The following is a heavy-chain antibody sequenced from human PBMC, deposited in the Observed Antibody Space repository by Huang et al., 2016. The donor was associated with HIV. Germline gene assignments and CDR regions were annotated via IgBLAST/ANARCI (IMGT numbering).Heavy chain of an antibody. V-gene: IGHV1-18*04. CDR1: GYTFTNYG. CDR2: ISAYNGNR. CDR3: ARARGIAVVPVPGDDAFDI. Sequence: QVQLVQSGDEVKKPGASVRVSCKASGYTFTNYGFTWVRQAPGQGLEWMGWISAYNGNRNYAQKFQGRVTMTTDASASTAYMEGRSLTSDDTAVYYCARARGIAVVPVPGDDAFDIWGQGTMVTVSS. J-gene: IGHJ3*02. D-gene: IGHD6-19*01.